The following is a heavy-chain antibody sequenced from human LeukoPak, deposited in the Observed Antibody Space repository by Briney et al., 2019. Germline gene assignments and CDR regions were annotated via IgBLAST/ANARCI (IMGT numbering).Heavy chain of an antibody. V-gene: IGHV3-43D*04. CDR3: AEDIVAKDTIDAFDI. J-gene: IGHJ3*02. D-gene: IGHD5-12*01. CDR1: GFTFDDYA. Sequence: GGSLRLSCAASGFTFDDYAMHWVRQAPGKGLEWVSLISWDGGSTDYADSVKGRFTISRDNSKNSLYLQMNSLRAEDTALYYCAEDIVAKDTIDAFDIWGQGTMVTVSS. CDR2: ISWDGGST.